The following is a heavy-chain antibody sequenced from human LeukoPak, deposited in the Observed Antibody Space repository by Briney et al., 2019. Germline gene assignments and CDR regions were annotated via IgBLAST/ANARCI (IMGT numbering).Heavy chain of an antibody. Sequence: SQTLSLTCAISGDSVSSNSAAWNWIRQSPSRGLEWLGRTYYRSKWYNDYAVSVKSRITINPDTSKNQFSLKLSSVTAADTAVYYCASARGGFWSGYYPNWFDPWGQGTLVTVSS. J-gene: IGHJ5*02. CDR3: ASARGGFWSGYYPNWFDP. D-gene: IGHD3-3*01. V-gene: IGHV6-1*01. CDR2: TYYRSKWYN. CDR1: GDSVSSNSAA.